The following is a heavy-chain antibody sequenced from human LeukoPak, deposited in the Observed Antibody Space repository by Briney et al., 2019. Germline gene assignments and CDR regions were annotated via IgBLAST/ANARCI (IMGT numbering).Heavy chain of an antibody. V-gene: IGHV3-23*01. Sequence: PGGSLRLSCAASGFTFSDYAMSWVRQAPGRGLEWVSTISGSGFSTYYADSVKGRFTISRDNSENTLSLQMNSLRAEDTAIYYCAKGGQRSGWSDYWGQGTLVTVSS. D-gene: IGHD6-19*01. J-gene: IGHJ4*02. CDR1: GFTFSDYA. CDR2: ISGSGFST. CDR3: AKGGQRSGWSDY.